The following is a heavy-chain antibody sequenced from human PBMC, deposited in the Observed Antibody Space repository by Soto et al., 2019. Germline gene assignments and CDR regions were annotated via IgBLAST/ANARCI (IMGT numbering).Heavy chain of an antibody. CDR3: AHRRNYDGSWNEGVFDY. CDR2: IYWHDDK. D-gene: IGHD3-16*01. V-gene: IGHV2-5*01. J-gene: IGHJ4*02. CDR1: GFSLTSRPVG. Sequence: QITLKESGPTLVKPTQTLTLTCTVSGFSLTSRPVGVGWVRQPPGKAMEWLAFIYWHDDKRYSPSLRSTLTVTKDASKNQVVLTLTNMDPVDTATYYCAHRRNYDGSWNEGVFDYWGQGILVTVSS.